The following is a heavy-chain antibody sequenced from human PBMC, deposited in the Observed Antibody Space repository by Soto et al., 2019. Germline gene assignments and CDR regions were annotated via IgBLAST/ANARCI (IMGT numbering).Heavy chain of an antibody. V-gene: IGHV1-2*04. D-gene: IGHD3-3*01. CDR3: ARENIFGVVREYYFDY. Sequence: ASVKVSCKASGYTFTSYAMHWVRQAPGQRLEWMGWINANSGVTNYAQKFQDWVTVTRDTSISTVYMELSRLKSEDTAVYYCARENIFGVVREYYFDYWGQGTLVTVSS. CDR2: INANSGVT. J-gene: IGHJ4*02. CDR1: GYTFTSYA.